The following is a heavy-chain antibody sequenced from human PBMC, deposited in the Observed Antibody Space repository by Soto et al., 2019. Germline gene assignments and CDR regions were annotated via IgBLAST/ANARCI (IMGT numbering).Heavy chain of an antibody. V-gene: IGHV1-58*01. Sequence: ASVKVSCKASGFTFTSSAVQWVRQARGQRLEWIGWIVVGSGNTNYAQKFQERVTITRDMSTSTAYMELSSLRSEDTAVYYCAAWRRYYYDSSGSRPFFYWGQGTLVTVSS. CDR3: AAWRRYYYDSSGSRPFFY. CDR2: IVVGSGNT. D-gene: IGHD3-22*01. J-gene: IGHJ4*02. CDR1: GFTFTSSA.